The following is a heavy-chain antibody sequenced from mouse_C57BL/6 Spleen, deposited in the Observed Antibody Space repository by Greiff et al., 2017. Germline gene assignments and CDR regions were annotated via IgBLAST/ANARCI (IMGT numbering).Heavy chain of an antibody. Sequence: EVKLQESGPGLAKPSPTLSLTCSVTGYSITSDYWNWIRQFPGNKLEYMGYISSSGSTYYNPSLNSRISITRDTSKNRYYLQLSSVTTEDTATYYCARGGIYDGYSWFAYWGQGTLVTVSA. CDR3: ARGGIYDGYSWFAY. CDR2: ISSSGST. V-gene: IGHV3-8*01. J-gene: IGHJ3*01. D-gene: IGHD2-3*01. CDR1: GYSITSDY.